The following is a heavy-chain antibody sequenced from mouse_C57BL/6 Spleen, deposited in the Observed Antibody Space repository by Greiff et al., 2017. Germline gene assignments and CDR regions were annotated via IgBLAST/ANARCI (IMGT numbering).Heavy chain of an antibody. CDR1: GYTFTDYN. CDR3: ARGIYYYGSSPMDY. D-gene: IGHD1-1*01. Sequence: EVQLQQSGPELVKPGASVKMSCKASGYTFTDYNMHWVKQSHGKSLEWIGYINPNNGGTSYNQKFKGQATLTVNKSSSTAYMELRSLTSEDSAVYYCARGIYYYGSSPMDYWGQGTSVTVAS. J-gene: IGHJ4*01. CDR2: INPNNGGT. V-gene: IGHV1-22*01.